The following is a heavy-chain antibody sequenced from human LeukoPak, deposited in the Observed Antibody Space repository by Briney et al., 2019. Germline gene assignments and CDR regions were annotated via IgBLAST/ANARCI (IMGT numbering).Heavy chain of an antibody. CDR2: IIPIFGTA. CDR3: ARSNNLGIAAAGVFDY. J-gene: IGHJ4*02. V-gene: IGHV1-69*05. CDR1: GGTFSSYA. Sequence: SVKVSCKASGGTFSSYAISWVRQAPGQGLEWMGGIIPIFGTANYAQKFQGRVTITTDESTSTAYMELSSLRSEDTAVYYCARSNNLGIAAAGVFDYWGQGTLVTVSS. D-gene: IGHD6-13*01.